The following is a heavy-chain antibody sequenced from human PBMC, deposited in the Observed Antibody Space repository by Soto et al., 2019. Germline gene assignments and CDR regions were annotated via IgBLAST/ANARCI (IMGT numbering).Heavy chain of an antibody. J-gene: IGHJ4*02. CDR2: ISSSSSYI. CDR3: ARARGYSPYFDY. D-gene: IGHD5-18*01. Sequence: WGSLRLSCAASGFTCSSYSMNWVRQAPGKGLEWVSSISSSSSYIYYADSVKGRFTISRDNAKNSLYLQMNSLRAEDTAVYYCARARGYSPYFDYWGQGTLVTVSS. CDR1: GFTCSSYS. V-gene: IGHV3-21*01.